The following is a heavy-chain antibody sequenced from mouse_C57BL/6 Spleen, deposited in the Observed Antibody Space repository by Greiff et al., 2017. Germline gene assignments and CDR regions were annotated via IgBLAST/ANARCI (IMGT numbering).Heavy chain of an antibody. CDR3: AREDYGSSSFDY. D-gene: IGHD1-1*01. CDR1: GYTFTSYD. Sequence: QVQLQQSGPELVKPGASVKLSCKASGYTFTSYDINWVKQRPGQGLEWIGWIYPSDVSTKYNEKFKGKATLIVDTSSSTADMELRSLTSEDSAVSFCAREDYGSSSFDYWGQGTTLTVSS. CDR2: IYPSDVST. J-gene: IGHJ2*01. V-gene: IGHV1-85*01.